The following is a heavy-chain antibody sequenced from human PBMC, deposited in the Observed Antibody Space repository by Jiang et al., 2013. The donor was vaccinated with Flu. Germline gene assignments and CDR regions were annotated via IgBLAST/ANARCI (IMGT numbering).Heavy chain of an antibody. CDR3: ARERKSGRALPINSSSWHRAWADPGHNWFDP. J-gene: IGHJ5*02. V-gene: IGHV6-1*01. CDR1: GDSVSSNSAA. CDR2: TYYRSKWYN. Sequence: SLTCAISGDSVSSNSAAWNWIRQSPSRGLEWLGRTYYRSKWYNDYAVSVKSRITINPDTSKNQFSLQLNSVTPEDTAVYYCARERKSGRALPINSSSWHRAWADPGHNWFDPWGQGTLVTVSS. D-gene: IGHD6-13*01.